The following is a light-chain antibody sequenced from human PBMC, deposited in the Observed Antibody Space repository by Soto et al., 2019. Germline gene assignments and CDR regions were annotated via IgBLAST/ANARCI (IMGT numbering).Light chain of an antibody. CDR1: QSVSSSY. V-gene: IGKV3-20*01. Sequence: EIVLTQSPGTLSLSPGERATLSCRASQSVSSSYLAWYQQKPGQAPRLLIYGVSSRATGIPDRFSGSGSGTDFTLPISRLEPEDFAVYYCQHYVTPPPIPFGQGTRLEIK. CDR2: GVS. J-gene: IGKJ5*01. CDR3: QHYVTPPPIP.